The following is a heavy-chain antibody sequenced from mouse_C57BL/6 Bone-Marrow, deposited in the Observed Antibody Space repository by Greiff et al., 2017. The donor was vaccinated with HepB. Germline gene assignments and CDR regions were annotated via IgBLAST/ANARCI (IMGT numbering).Heavy chain of an antibody. CDR2: IRNKANGYTT. V-gene: IGHV7-3*01. D-gene: IGHD1-1*01. J-gene: IGHJ4*01. CDR3: ARYLYPPNYGSRTALYAMDY. CDR1: GFTFTDYY. Sequence: EVKLQESGGGLVQPGGSLSLSCAASGFTFTDYYMSWVRQPPGKALEWLGFIRNKANGYTTEYSASVKGRFTISRDNSQSILYLQMNALRAEDSATYYCARYLYPPNYGSRTALYAMDYWGQGTSVTVSS.